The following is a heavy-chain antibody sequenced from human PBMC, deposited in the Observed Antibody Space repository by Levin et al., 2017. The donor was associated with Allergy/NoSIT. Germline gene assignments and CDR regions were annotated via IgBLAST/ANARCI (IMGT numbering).Heavy chain of an antibody. CDR1: GGSISSSRYY. V-gene: IGHV4-39*07. D-gene: IGHD2-15*01. Sequence: SQTLSLTCTVSGGSISSSRYYWGWIRQPPGKGLEWIGSIYHSGSTYYNPSLKSRVTISVDTSKNQFSLKLNSVTAADTAVYYCARDTLEYCGHSSCYSEDFWGQGTLVIVSS. CDR3: ARDTLEYCGHSSCYSEDF. J-gene: IGHJ4*02. CDR2: IYHSGST.